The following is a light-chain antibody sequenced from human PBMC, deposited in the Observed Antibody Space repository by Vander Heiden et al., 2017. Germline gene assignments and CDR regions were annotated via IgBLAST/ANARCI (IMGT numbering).Light chain of an antibody. CDR3: QHYYSTST. CDR1: QSVLYSYNNKNY. CDR2: WAS. J-gene: IGKJ2*01. V-gene: IGKV4-1*01. Sequence: DIVMTQTPDSSAVAPGETATINCKSSQSVLYSYNNKNYLAWYQQKPGQPPKLLIYWASTRECGVPDSFSGSGSGTDLTLTSSSRQAEDVAVYYWQHYYSTSTFGQGTKLEIK.